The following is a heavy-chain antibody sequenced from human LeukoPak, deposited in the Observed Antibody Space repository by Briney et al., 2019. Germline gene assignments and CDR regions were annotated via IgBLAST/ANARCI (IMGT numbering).Heavy chain of an antibody. J-gene: IGHJ4*02. CDR3: ARHEGSGWYYFDY. D-gene: IGHD6-19*01. V-gene: IGHV4-59*08. CDR2: IYYSGST. CDR1: GGSISSYY. Sequence: SETLSLTCTVSGGSISSYYWSWIRRSPVKGLEWIGYIYYSGSTNYNPSLKSRVTISVDTSKNQFSLKLSSVTAADTAVYYCARHEGSGWYYFDYWGRGTLVTVSS.